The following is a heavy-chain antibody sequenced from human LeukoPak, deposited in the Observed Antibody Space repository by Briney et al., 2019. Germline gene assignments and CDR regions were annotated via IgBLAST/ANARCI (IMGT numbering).Heavy chain of an antibody. CDR2: INSDGGST. Sequence: GGALRLSCAASLFTFSNYLVHWVRPAPWKGLVWGSRINSDGGSTTSADSVKGRFTISRDNAKNTLYLQMNSLRAEDTAVYYCAKGGATVIDYWGRGTLVTVSS. J-gene: IGHJ4*02. CDR1: LFTFSNYL. D-gene: IGHD4-17*01. CDR3: AKGGATVIDY. V-gene: IGHV3-74*01.